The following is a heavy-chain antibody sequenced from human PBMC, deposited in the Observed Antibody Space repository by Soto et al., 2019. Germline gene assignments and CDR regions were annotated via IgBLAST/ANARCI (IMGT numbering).Heavy chain of an antibody. D-gene: IGHD4-4*01. Sequence: QVQLVQSGAEVKKPGASVKVSCKVFGYTFTSYGISWVRQAPGQGLEWMGWISTHIGSTSYAQKLQGRVTMTTDTSTSTVYMELTSLRSDDTAVYYCARSSGYSNYEDYYYYGMDVWGQGTTVTVSS. CDR3: ARSSGYSNYEDYYYYGMDV. CDR1: GYTFTSYG. CDR2: ISTHIGST. V-gene: IGHV1-18*01. J-gene: IGHJ6*02.